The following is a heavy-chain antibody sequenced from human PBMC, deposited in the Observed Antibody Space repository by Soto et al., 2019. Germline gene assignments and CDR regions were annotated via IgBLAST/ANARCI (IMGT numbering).Heavy chain of an antibody. CDR3: ARASLGYCSGGSCYYYYGMDV. CDR2: IIPIFGTA. D-gene: IGHD2-15*01. Sequence: QVQLVQSGAEVKKPGSSVKVSCKASGGTFSSYAISWVRQAPGQGLEWMGGIIPIFGTANYAQKFQGRVTITAEKSTSTAYMELSSLRSEDTAVYYCARASLGYCSGGSCYYYYGMDVWGQGTTVTVSS. V-gene: IGHV1-69*06. CDR1: GGTFSSYA. J-gene: IGHJ6*02.